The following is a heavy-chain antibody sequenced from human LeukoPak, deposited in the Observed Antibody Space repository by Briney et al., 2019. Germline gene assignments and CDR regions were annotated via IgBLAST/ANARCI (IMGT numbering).Heavy chain of an antibody. CDR1: GYTFTSYA. CDR3: ARVDILTGYYSDRAAFDY. J-gene: IGHJ4*02. D-gene: IGHD3-9*01. V-gene: IGHV1-3*01. CDR2: INAGNGNT. Sequence: GASVKVSCKASGYTFTSYAMHWVRQAPGQRLEWMGWINAGNGNTKYSQKFQGRVTITRDTSASTAYMELSSLRSEDTAVYYCARVDILTGYYSDRAAFDYWGQGTLVTLSS.